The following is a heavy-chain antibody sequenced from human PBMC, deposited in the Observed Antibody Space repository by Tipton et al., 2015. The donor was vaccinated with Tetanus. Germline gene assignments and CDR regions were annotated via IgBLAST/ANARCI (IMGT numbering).Heavy chain of an antibody. D-gene: IGHD6-19*01. CDR1: GFTFSRYW. CDR2: IKYDGSEK. J-gene: IGHJ4*02. Sequence: SLRLSCTASGFTFSRYWMSWVRQAPGKGLEWVANIKYDGSEKYSVDSVKGRFTISRDNSKNSLYLQMNSLRAEDTAVYYCAREYSSGWSVFDYWGQGTLVTVSS. CDR3: AREYSSGWSVFDY. V-gene: IGHV3-7*03.